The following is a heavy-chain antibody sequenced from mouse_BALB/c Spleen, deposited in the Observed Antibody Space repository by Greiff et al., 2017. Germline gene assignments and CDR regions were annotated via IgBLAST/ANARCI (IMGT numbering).Heavy chain of an antibody. CDR2: IDPENGNT. CDR1: GFNIKDYY. V-gene: IGHV14-1*02. Sequence: VQLQQSGAELVRPGALVKLSCKASGFNIKDYYMHWVKQRPEQGLEWIGWIDPENGNTIYDPKFQGKASITADTSSNTAYLQLSSLTSEDTAVYYCARLITTVVAFDYWGQGTTLTVSS. J-gene: IGHJ2*01. D-gene: IGHD1-1*01. CDR3: ARLITTVVAFDY.